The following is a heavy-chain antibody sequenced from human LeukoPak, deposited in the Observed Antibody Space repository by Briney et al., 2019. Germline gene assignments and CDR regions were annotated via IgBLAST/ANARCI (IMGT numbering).Heavy chain of an antibody. D-gene: IGHD3-10*01. CDR2: INSDGSST. J-gene: IGHJ5*02. Sequence: GGSLRLPCAASGFTFSSYWMRWVRQAPGKGLVWVSRINSDGSSTNYADSVKGRFTISRDNAKNTLYLQMNSLRAEDTAVYYCARVSYYGSGSPNWFDPWGQGTLVTVSS. CDR1: GFTFSSYW. V-gene: IGHV3-74*01. CDR3: ARVSYYGSGSPNWFDP.